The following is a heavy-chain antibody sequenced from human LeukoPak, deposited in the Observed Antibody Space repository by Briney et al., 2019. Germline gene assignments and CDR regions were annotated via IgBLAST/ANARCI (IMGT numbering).Heavy chain of an antibody. V-gene: IGHV3-23*01. CDR3: AKDLRVNIRFLEWLTAFDY. CDR1: GFTFSSYA. Sequence: GGSLRLSCAASGFTFSSYAMSWVRQAPGKRLEWVSAISGSGGSTYYADSVKGRFTISRDNSKNTLYLQMNSLRAEDTAVYYCAKDLRVNIRFLEWLTAFDYWGQGTLVTVSS. CDR2: ISGSGGST. J-gene: IGHJ4*02. D-gene: IGHD3-3*01.